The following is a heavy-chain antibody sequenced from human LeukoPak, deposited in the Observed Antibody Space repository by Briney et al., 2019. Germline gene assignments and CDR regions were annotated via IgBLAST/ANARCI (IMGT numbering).Heavy chain of an antibody. J-gene: IGHJ4*02. V-gene: IGHV3-7*04. CDR1: GFTFSSYW. CDR2: IKQDGSEK. CDR3: ARDDSGYDILTGYNYFDY. D-gene: IGHD3-9*01. Sequence: GGSLRLSCAASGFTFSSYWMSWVRQAPGKGLEWVANIKQDGSEKYYVGSVKGRFTISRDNAKNSLYLQMNSLRAEDTAVYYCARDDSGYDILTGYNYFDYWGQGTLVTVSS.